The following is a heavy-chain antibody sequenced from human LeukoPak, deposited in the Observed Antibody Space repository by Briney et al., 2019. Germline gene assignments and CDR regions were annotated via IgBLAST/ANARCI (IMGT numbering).Heavy chain of an antibody. V-gene: IGHV4-59*01. CDR1: GGSISSYY. D-gene: IGHD3-22*01. J-gene: IGHJ6*02. CDR2: IYYSGST. Sequence: SETLSLTCTVSGGSISSYYWSWIRQPPGKGLEWIGYIYYSGSTNYNPSLKSRVTISVDTSKNQFSLKLSSVTAADTAVYYRARSHEYYYDSSGYYYDYYYYGMDVWGQGTTVTVSS. CDR3: ARSHEYYYDSSGYYYDYYYYGMDV.